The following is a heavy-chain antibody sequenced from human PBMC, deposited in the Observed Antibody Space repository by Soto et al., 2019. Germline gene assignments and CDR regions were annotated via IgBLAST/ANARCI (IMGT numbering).Heavy chain of an antibody. J-gene: IGHJ4*02. Sequence: SETLSLTCTVSGGSISSYYWSWIRQPPGKGLEWIGYIYYSGSTNYNPSLKSRVTISVDTSKNQFSLKLSSVTAADTAVYYCASSGYYYYFDYWGQATMVTVSS. CDR3: ASSGYYYYFDY. V-gene: IGHV4-59*01. D-gene: IGHD3-22*01. CDR1: GGSISSYY. CDR2: IYYSGST.